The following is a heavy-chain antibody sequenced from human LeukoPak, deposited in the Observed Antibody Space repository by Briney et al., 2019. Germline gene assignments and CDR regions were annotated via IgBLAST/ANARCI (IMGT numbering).Heavy chain of an antibody. CDR3: AGSPIGYGMDV. CDR2: VYHSGST. V-gene: IGHV4-4*02. CDR1: GGSISNENW. Sequence: SGTLSLTCAVSGGSISNENWWGWVRQPPGKGLEWIGEVYHSGSTNYIPSLKSRITISVDKSKNQFSLKLTSVTAADTAVYYCAGSPIGYGMDVWGQGTTVTVSS. J-gene: IGHJ6*02.